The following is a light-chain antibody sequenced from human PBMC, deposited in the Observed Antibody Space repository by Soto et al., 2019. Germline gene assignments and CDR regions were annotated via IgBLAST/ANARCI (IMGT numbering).Light chain of an antibody. V-gene: IGLV1-44*01. CDR2: SDN. CDR3: ASWDDSLNGWV. J-gene: IGLJ3*02. CDR1: SSSIGSNT. Sequence: QSVLTQPPSASGTPGQRVTISCSGTSSSIGSNTVNWYQHLPGPAPKLLIYSDNERPSGVPDRFSGSKSGTSASLAISGLQSEDEADYYCASWDDSLNGWVFGGGTKVTVL.